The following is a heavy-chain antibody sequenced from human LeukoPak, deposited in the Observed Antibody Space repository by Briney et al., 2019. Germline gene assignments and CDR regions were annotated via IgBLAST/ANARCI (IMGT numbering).Heavy chain of an antibody. CDR1: GGSISSNTYY. Sequence: PSETLSLTCTVSGGSISSNTYYWGWIRQPPGKGLEWIGTIFYSGSTYYNPSLKSRVTISVDTSKNQFSLKLSSVTAADTAVYYCARLPYDILSINYWGQGTLVTVSS. CDR2: IFYSGST. J-gene: IGHJ4*02. V-gene: IGHV4-39*01. CDR3: ARLPYDILSINY. D-gene: IGHD3-9*01.